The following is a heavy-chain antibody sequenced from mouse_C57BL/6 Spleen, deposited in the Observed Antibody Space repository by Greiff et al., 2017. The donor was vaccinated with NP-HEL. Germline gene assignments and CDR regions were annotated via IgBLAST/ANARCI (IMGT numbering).Heavy chain of an antibody. CDR3: ARFTTVLAPYYAMDY. CDR1: GYAFSSYW. Sequence: VQLQQSGAELVKPGASVKISCKASGYAFSSYWMNWVKQRPGKGLEWIGQIYPGDGDTNYNGKFKGKATLTADKSSSTAYMQLSSLTSDDSAVYFCARFTTVLAPYYAMDYWGQGTSVTVSS. D-gene: IGHD1-1*01. CDR2: IYPGDGDT. V-gene: IGHV1-80*01. J-gene: IGHJ4*01.